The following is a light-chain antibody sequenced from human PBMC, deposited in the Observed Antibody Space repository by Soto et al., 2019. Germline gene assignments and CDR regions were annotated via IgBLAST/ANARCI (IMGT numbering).Light chain of an antibody. CDR3: SSYTSSRTLAV. V-gene: IGLV2-14*01. CDR2: DDN. Sequence: QSALTQPASVSGSPGQSITISCTGTSSDVGGYNYVSWYQQAPGTAPKLMIYDDNNRPSGVSNRFSGSKSGNTASLTISGLQAEDEAYYYCSSYTSSRTLAVFGGGTKLTVL. J-gene: IGLJ2*01. CDR1: SSDVGGYNY.